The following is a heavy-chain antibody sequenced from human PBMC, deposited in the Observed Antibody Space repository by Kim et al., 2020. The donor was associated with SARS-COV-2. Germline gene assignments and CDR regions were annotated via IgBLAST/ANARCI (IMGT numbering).Heavy chain of an antibody. Sequence: GGSLRLSCAASGFTFSSYGMHWVRQAPGKGLEWVAVIWYDGSNKYYADSVKGRFTISRDNSKNTLYLQMNSLRAEDTAVYYCAKDARRSGYFDYWGQGTLVTVSS. CDR2: IWYDGSNK. CDR1: GFTFSSYG. D-gene: IGHD3-3*01. CDR3: AKDARRSGYFDY. J-gene: IGHJ4*02. V-gene: IGHV3-33*06.